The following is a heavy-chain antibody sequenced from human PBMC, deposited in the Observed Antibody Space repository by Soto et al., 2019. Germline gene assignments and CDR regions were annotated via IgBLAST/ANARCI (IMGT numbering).Heavy chain of an antibody. Sequence: EVQLVESGGGLVQPGGSLRLSCAASGFTFRSYWMVWVRQAPGKGLEWGANINQDGSKRYFVDPVKGRSTISRDNAKNALFLQLNSLRADDTAVYYCARDTSPGRSNEYLDAFDIWGQGTMVAVSS. CDR1: GFTFRSYW. V-gene: IGHV3-7*03. D-gene: IGHD3-16*01. CDR3: ARDTSPGRSNEYLDAFDI. CDR2: INQDGSKR. J-gene: IGHJ3*02.